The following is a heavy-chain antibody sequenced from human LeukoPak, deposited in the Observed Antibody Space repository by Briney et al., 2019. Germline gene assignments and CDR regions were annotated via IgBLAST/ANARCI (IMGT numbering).Heavy chain of an antibody. CDR1: GGSISSYY. V-gene: IGHV4-59*08. J-gene: IGHJ6*02. CDR2: IYYSGST. Sequence: SETLSLTCTVSGGSISSYYWSWIRQPPGKGLEWIGYIYYSGSTNYNPSLKSRVTISVDTSKNQFSLKLSSVTAADTAVYYCATQPTLYCGMDVWGQGTTVTVSS. CDR3: ATQPTLYCGMDV.